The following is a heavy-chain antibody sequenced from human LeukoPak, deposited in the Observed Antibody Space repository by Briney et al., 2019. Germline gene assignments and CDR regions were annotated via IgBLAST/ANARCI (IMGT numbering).Heavy chain of an antibody. J-gene: IGHJ4*02. Sequence: PSETLSLTCTVSGGSISSYYWSWIRQPPGKGLEWIGYIYYSGSTNYNPSLKSRVTISVDTSKNQFSLKLSSVTAADTAVYYCASSAALRKLYYFDYWGQGTLVTVSS. CDR3: ASSAALRKLYYFDY. CDR2: IYYSGST. D-gene: IGHD2-2*02. V-gene: IGHV4-59*01. CDR1: GGSISSYY.